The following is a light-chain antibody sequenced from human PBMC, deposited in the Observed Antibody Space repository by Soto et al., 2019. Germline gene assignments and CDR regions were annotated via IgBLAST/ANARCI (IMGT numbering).Light chain of an antibody. CDR2: DAS. Sequence: EVVLTQSPATLSLSPGERATLSCRASQNVGTFLAWYQLKPGQAPRLVIYDASNRAAGIPDRFSGSGSGTDFPLTISGLEPEDFALYYCLQRNNWPPWTFGQGTKVDIK. J-gene: IGKJ1*01. CDR1: QNVGTF. V-gene: IGKV3-11*01. CDR3: LQRNNWPPWT.